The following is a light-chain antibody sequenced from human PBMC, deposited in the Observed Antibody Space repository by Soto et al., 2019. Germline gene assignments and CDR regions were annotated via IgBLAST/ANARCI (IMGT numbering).Light chain of an antibody. CDR3: QQYGSSPPALT. CDR2: GAS. Sequence: EIVLTQSPCTQSVSPGERATLSCRASQSVSSSYLAWYQQKPGQAPRLLIYGASSRATGIPDRFSGSGSGTGFTLTISRLEPEDFAVYYCQQYGSSPPALTFGGGTKVDIK. V-gene: IGKV3-20*01. CDR1: QSVSSSY. J-gene: IGKJ4*01.